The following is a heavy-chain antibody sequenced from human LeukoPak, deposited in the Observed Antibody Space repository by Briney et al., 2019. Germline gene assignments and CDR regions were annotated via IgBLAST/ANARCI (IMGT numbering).Heavy chain of an antibody. CDR1: GNTLRELP. Sequence: GASVKAPCKLSGNTLRELPIQWVRQAGGKGLEWMAGFDPENAEIVYAQKFQGRVTMTEDTSTNTAYMELTSLTSDDTALYYCATRGSDFWSGFDYWGQGTQVTVSS. CDR3: ATRGSDFWSGFDY. D-gene: IGHD3-3*01. CDR2: FDPENAEI. J-gene: IGHJ4*02. V-gene: IGHV1-24*01.